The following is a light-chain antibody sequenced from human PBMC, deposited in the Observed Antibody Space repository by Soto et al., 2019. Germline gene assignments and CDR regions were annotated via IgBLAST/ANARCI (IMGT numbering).Light chain of an antibody. J-gene: IGLJ1*01. Sequence: QSVLAQPPSVSGAPGQKVTISCTGSSXNIGAGYDLHWYQQLPGTAPKLLLYGNSNRPSGVPDRFSGSKSGTSASLAITGIQAEDEADSYCQSYEGSLSAYVFGTGTKVTV. CDR1: SXNIGAGYD. CDR3: QSYEGSLSAYV. CDR2: GNS. V-gene: IGLV1-40*01.